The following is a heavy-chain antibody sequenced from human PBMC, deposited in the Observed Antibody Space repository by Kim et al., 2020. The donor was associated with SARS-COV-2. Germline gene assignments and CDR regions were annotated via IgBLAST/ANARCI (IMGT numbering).Heavy chain of an antibody. D-gene: IGHD5-18*01. CDR3: IRRNSDTTATVQDAFDI. Sequence: GGSLRLSCAASGFTFSGSPIHWVRQASGKGLEWVGRIRSKANSYATAYAASVKGRFTISRDDSKNTAYLQMNSLKTEDTAVYYCIRRNSDTTATVQDAFDIWGQGTMVTVSS. CDR2: IRSKANSYAT. CDR1: GFTFSGSP. V-gene: IGHV3-73*01. J-gene: IGHJ3*02.